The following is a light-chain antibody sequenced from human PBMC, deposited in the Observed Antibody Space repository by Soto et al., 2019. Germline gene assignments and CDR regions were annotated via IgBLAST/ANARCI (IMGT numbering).Light chain of an antibody. CDR1: SSNIGSNY. V-gene: IGLV1-47*01. Sequence: QSVLTQPPSASGTPGQRVTISCSGSSSNIGSNYVYWYQQLPGTVPQLLIYRNSERPSGVPDRFSGSKSGTSASLAISGLRSEYEADSYCAAWDYSLRGVVFGGGTKLTVL. J-gene: IGLJ2*01. CDR3: AAWDYSLRGVV. CDR2: RNS.